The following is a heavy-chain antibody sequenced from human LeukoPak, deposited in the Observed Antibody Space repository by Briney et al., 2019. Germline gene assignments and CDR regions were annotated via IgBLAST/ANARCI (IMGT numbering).Heavy chain of an antibody. CDR2: MWFDGSNE. J-gene: IGHJ4*02. Sequence: GGSLRLSCAASGFTFSRYGMHWVRQAPGKGLEWVAVMWFDGSNEDYADSVKGRFIISRDSSKNTLYLQMSSLTVEDAAMYYCARGRAVGGWLSQPVFDYWGQGTLVTVSS. V-gene: IGHV3-33*01. CDR1: GFTFSRYG. D-gene: IGHD3-22*01. CDR3: ARGRAVGGWLSQPVFDY.